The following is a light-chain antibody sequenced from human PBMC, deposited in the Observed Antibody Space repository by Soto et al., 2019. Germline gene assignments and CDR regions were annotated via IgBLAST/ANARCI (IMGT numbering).Light chain of an antibody. J-gene: IGKJ1*01. V-gene: IGKV3-15*01. CDR1: QSVGVS. CDR3: QQYNDWPRT. Sequence: ETVMTQSPATLSVSPGERATLSCRASQSVGVSLAWYHQKPGQPPRILMYGASARASGVPLRISGRGSGTEFTLTISSLQSEDSGVYYCQQYNDWPRTFGQGTKVDIK. CDR2: GAS.